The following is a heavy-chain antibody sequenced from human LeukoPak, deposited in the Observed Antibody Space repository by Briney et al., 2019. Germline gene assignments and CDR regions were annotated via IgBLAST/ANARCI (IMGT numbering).Heavy chain of an antibody. CDR3: ARVSAAAGRDFFDY. J-gene: IGHJ4*02. Sequence: GGSLRLSCAASGFTFSSYSMNWVRQAPGKGLEWVSSISSSSSYIYYADSVKGRFTISRDNAKNSLYLQMNSLRAEDTAVYYCARVSAAAGRDFFDYWGQGTLVTVSS. CDR1: GFTFSSYS. D-gene: IGHD6-13*01. CDR2: ISSSSSYI. V-gene: IGHV3-21*01.